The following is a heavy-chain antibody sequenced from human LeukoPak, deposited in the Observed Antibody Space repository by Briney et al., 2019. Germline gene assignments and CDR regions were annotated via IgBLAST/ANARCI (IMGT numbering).Heavy chain of an antibody. CDR1: GGSFSGYY. J-gene: IGHJ3*02. Sequence: PSETLSLTCAVYGGSFSGYYWSWIRKPPGKGLEWIGEINHSGSTNYNPSLKSRVTISVDTSKNQFSLNLSSVTAADTAVYYCAGGTTYGFNIWGQGTMVTVSS. D-gene: IGHD1-7*01. CDR2: INHSGST. V-gene: IGHV4-34*01. CDR3: AGGTTYGFNI.